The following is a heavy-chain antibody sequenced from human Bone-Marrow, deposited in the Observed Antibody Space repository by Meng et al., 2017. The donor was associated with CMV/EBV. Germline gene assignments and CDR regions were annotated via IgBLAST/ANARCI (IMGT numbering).Heavy chain of an antibody. V-gene: IGHV1-46*01. D-gene: IGHD3-3*01. CDR1: GYTFTSYY. Sequence: ASVKVSCKASGYTFTSYYMHWVRQAPGQGLEWMGIINPSGGSTSYAQKFQGRVTMTRDTSTSTVYMELSSLRSEDTAVYYCARGQRGVLRFLEWLLAYFDYWGQGTMVTVS. J-gene: IGHJ4*02. CDR2: INPSGGST. CDR3: ARGQRGVLRFLEWLLAYFDY.